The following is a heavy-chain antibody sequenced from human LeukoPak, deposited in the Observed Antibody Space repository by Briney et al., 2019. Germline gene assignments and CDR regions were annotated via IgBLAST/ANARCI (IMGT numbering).Heavy chain of an antibody. Sequence: KPSETLSLTCTVSGGSISSYYWSYIYYSGSTNYNPSLKSRVTISVDTSKNQFSLKLRSVTAADTAVYYCARAGYCSGGSCYSPLDYWGQGTLVTVSS. V-gene: IGHV4-59*01. CDR1: GGSISSYY. J-gene: IGHJ4*02. CDR3: ARAGYCSGGSCYSPLDY. D-gene: IGHD2-15*01. CDR2: IYYSGST.